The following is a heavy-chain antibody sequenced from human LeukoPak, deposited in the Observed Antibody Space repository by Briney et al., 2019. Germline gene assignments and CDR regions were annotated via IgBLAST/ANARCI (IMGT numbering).Heavy chain of an antibody. D-gene: IGHD6-13*01. CDR2: INPSGGST. Sequence: ASVKVSCKASGYIFTNYYIHRVRQAPGQGLEWMGIINPSGGSTSYVQKFQGRVTMTRDMSTSTVYMELSSLRSEDTAVYYCARSFGASQQYSSSWYYYYMDVWGKGTTVTVSS. CDR1: GYIFTNYY. V-gene: IGHV1-46*01. CDR3: ARSFGASQQYSSSWYYYYMDV. J-gene: IGHJ6*03.